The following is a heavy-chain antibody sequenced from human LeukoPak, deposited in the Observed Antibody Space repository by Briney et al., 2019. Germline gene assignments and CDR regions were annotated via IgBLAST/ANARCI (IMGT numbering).Heavy chain of an antibody. CDR1: GSSFTSYW. CDR2: IYPGGSDT. J-gene: IGHJ6*03. Sequence: GASLQISCKGSGSSFTSYWIGWVRQLPGKGLEWMGIIYPGGSDTRYSPSFQGQVTISADKSISTAYLQWSSLKASDTAMYYCARHFGRVGYYYYMDVWGKGTTVTVSS. CDR3: ARHFGRVGYYYYMDV. V-gene: IGHV5-51*01. D-gene: IGHD3-3*01.